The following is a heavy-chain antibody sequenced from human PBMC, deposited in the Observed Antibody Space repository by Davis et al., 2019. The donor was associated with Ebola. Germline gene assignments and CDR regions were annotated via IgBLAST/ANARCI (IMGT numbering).Heavy chain of an antibody. CDR1: GDSVSSGG. CDR2: TYYMSKWYN. Sequence: HSQTLSLTCAISGDSVSSGGWNWIRQSPSRGLEWLGRTYYMSKWYNDYAPSVKSRISINADASKNHFSLQLNSVTPEDTAIYYCARGWLKGYLDYWGQGTLVTVSS. CDR3: ARGWLKGYLDY. J-gene: IGHJ4*02. D-gene: IGHD3-22*01. V-gene: IGHV6-1*01.